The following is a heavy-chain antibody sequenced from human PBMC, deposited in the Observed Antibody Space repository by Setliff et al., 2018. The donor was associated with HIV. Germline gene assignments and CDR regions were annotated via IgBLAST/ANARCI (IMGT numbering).Heavy chain of an antibody. CDR1: GGSISGSSYY. Sequence: PSETLSLTCTVSGGSISGSSYYWGWIRQSPEKGLEWIGSIFHAGSTYYNPSLESRVTISVDTSKNQFSLKLSSVTAADTAVYYCAAASSWDPLLDYWGQGTLVTVSS. D-gene: IGHD6-13*01. CDR2: IFHAGST. CDR3: AAASSWDPLLDY. J-gene: IGHJ4*02. V-gene: IGHV4-39*01.